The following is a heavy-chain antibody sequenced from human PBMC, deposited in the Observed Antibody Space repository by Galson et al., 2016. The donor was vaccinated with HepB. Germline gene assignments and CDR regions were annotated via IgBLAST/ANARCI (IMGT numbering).Heavy chain of an antibody. Sequence: SLRLSCATSGFTFNNYGMHWVRQAPGKGLEWVAVIWYDGSNEYSADSVEGRFSISRDNSKNTLYLQMNSLRVEGTAVYYCANDTIDSSGWLDYWGQGTLVTVSS. CDR3: ANDTIDSSGWLDY. CDR1: GFTFNNYG. D-gene: IGHD6-19*01. J-gene: IGHJ4*02. V-gene: IGHV3-33*06. CDR2: IWYDGSNE.